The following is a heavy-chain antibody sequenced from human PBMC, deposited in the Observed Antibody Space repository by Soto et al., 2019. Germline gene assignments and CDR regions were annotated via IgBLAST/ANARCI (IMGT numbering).Heavy chain of an antibody. Sequence: ASVKVSCKASGYTFTGYYMHWVRQAPGQGLEWMGWINPNSGGTNYAQKFQGWVTMTRDTSISTAYMELSRLRSDDTAVYYCAVGYCSSASCSMSDAFDIWGQGTMVTVSS. V-gene: IGHV1-2*04. CDR3: AVGYCSSASCSMSDAFDI. CDR1: GYTFTGYY. D-gene: IGHD2-2*01. CDR2: INPNSGGT. J-gene: IGHJ3*02.